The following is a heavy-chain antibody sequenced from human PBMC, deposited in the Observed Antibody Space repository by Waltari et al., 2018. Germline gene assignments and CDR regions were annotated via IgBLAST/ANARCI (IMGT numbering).Heavy chain of an antibody. Sequence: EVQLVESGGGLVKPGGSLRLSCAASGFTFSSYSMNWVRQAPGKGLEWVSSISSSSSYIYYADSVKGRFTISRDNAKNSLYLQMNSLRAEDTAVYYCARGRTIFGVPLPGEHWGQGTLVTVSS. V-gene: IGHV3-21*01. D-gene: IGHD3-3*01. J-gene: IGHJ1*01. CDR2: ISSSSSYI. CDR1: GFTFSSYS. CDR3: ARGRTIFGVPLPGEH.